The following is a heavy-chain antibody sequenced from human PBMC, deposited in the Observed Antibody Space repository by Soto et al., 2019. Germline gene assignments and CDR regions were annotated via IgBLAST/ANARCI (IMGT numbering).Heavy chain of an antibody. D-gene: IGHD4-4*01. CDR3: ARHAAYSNKVHX. Sequence: GEALKISWKGSGYSFTSYWISWVRQMPGKGMEWMGRIDPSDSYTNYSPSFQGNVTISADKSISTAYLQWSSLKASDTAMYYCARHAAYSNKVHXWGQGTLVTVSX. CDR2: IDPSDSYT. J-gene: IGHJ4*02. V-gene: IGHV5-10-1*01. CDR1: GYSFTSYW.